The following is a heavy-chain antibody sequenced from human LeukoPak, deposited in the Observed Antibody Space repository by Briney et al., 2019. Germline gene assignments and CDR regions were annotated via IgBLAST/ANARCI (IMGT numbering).Heavy chain of an antibody. J-gene: IGHJ5*02. CDR3: ARESRDGYNTRWFDP. Sequence: RGSLRLSCAASGFTFSSYSMNWVRQAPGKGLEWVSSISSSSSYIYYADSVKGRFTISRDNAKNSLYLQMNSLRAEDTAVYYCARESRDGYNTRWFDPWGQGTLVTVSS. D-gene: IGHD5-24*01. V-gene: IGHV3-21*01. CDR1: GFTFSSYS. CDR2: ISSSSSYI.